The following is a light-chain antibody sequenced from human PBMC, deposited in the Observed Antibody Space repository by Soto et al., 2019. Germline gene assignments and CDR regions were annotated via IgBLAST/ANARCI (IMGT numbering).Light chain of an antibody. CDR1: QSISNW. Sequence: DIPLTQSPSTLSASVGDRVTLTCRASQSISNWLAWYQQKPGKAPKLLIYKASSLQSGVPSRFSGSGSGTEFTLTISSLQPDDFATYYCQQSNRYSWTFGQGSKVEIK. J-gene: IGKJ1*01. CDR2: KAS. CDR3: QQSNRYSWT. V-gene: IGKV1-5*03.